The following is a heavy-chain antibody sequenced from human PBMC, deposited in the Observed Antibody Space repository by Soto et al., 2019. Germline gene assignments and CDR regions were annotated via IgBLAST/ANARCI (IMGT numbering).Heavy chain of an antibody. V-gene: IGHV3-64*01. CDR2: ISSNGGST. Sequence: EVQLVESRGGLVQPGGSLRLSCAASGFTFSNYAMHWVRQAPGKGLEYVSTISSNGGSTYHANSVKGRFTISRDNSKNTLYLQMGSLRAEDMAVYYCARGPDHFDYWGQGTLVTVSS. CDR1: GFTFSNYA. J-gene: IGHJ4*02. CDR3: ARGPDHFDY.